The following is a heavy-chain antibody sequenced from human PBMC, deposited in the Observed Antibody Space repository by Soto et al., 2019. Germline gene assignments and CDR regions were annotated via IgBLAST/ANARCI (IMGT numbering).Heavy chain of an antibody. CDR2: IYPGDSDT. D-gene: IGHD6-13*01. Sequence: GESLKISCKVSGYSFTTYSIGWVRQMPGKGLEWMGIIYPGDSDTRYSPSFQGQVTISADKSINTTYLQWSSLKASDTAIYYCARQAAAGKYYYAMDVWGQGTTVTVS. V-gene: IGHV5-51*01. CDR3: ARQAAAGKYYYAMDV. J-gene: IGHJ6*02. CDR1: GYSFTTYS.